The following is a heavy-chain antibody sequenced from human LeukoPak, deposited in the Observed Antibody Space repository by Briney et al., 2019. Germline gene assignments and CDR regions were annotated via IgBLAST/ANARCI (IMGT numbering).Heavy chain of an antibody. CDR3: ARGGDIVVVPALRYYGMDV. CDR1: GYTFTSYD. Sequence: ASVKVSCKASGYTFTSYDINWVRQATGQGLEWMGWMNPNSGNTGYAQKFQGRVTMTRNTSISTAYMELSSLRSEDTAVYYCARGGDIVVVPALRYYGMDVWGQGTTVTVSS. D-gene: IGHD2-2*01. V-gene: IGHV1-8*01. CDR2: MNPNSGNT. J-gene: IGHJ6*02.